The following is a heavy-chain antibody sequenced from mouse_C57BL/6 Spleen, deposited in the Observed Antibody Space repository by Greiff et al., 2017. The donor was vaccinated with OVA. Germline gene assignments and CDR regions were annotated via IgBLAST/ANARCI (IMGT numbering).Heavy chain of an antibody. Sequence: QVQLQQSGPELVKPGASVKISCKASGYAFSSSWMNWVKQRPGTGLEWIGRIYPGDGDTNYNGKFKGKATLTADKSSSTAYMQLSSLTSEDSAVYFCARWGTGHFDYWGQGTTLTVSS. CDR3: ARWGTGHFDY. CDR2: IYPGDGDT. D-gene: IGHD3-3*01. CDR1: GYAFSSSW. V-gene: IGHV1-82*01. J-gene: IGHJ2*01.